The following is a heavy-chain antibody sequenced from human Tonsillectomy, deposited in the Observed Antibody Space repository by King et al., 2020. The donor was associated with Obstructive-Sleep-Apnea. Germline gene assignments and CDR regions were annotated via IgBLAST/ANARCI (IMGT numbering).Heavy chain of an antibody. Sequence: VQLVESGGGVVQPGGSLRLSCSASGFTFSNFAMHWVRQAPGKGLEWGAIIARDENGKYYEGSGRGRFTISRDSSKNTLFLQMNSLKPEDTAVYYCAKDHGYSGAQYYFDYWGQGTLVTVSS. D-gene: IGHD6-25*01. J-gene: IGHJ4*02. V-gene: IGHV3-30*18. CDR2: IARDENGK. CDR1: GFTFSNFA. CDR3: AKDHGYSGAQYYFDY.